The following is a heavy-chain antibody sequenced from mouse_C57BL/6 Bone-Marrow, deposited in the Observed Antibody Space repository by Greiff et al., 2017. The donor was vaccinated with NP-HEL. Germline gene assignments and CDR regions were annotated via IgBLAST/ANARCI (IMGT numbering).Heavy chain of an antibody. CDR2: IDPENGDT. J-gene: IGHJ3*01. Sequence: DVKLQESGAELARPGASVKLSCKASGYTFTSYGISWVKQRTGQGLEWIGWIDPENGDTEYASKFQGKAPITADTSSNTAYLQLSSLTSEDTAVYYCTFYDYVWFAYWGQETLVTVSA. V-gene: IGHV14-4*01. CDR3: TFYDYVWFAY. D-gene: IGHD2-4*01. CDR1: GYTFTSYG.